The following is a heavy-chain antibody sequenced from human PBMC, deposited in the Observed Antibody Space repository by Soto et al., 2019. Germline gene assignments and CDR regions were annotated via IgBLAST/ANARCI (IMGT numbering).Heavy chain of an antibody. J-gene: IGHJ6*02. D-gene: IGHD4-4*01. CDR1: GGAFSSNA. CDR3: ARDGSGDEYSNYYYYGMDV. CDR2: ISPIFGSA. Sequence: SVKVSCKASGGAFSSNAISWMRQAPGQGLEWIGTISPIFGSAAYAQRFQGRVTITADVPTNTAYMGLGRLRSDDTAVYYCARDGSGDEYSNYYYYGMDVWGQGTTVTVSS. V-gene: IGHV1-69*13.